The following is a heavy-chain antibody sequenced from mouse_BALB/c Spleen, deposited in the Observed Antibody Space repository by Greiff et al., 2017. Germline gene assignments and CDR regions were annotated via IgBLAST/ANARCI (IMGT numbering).Heavy chain of an antibody. Sequence: DVKLVESGPGLVKPSQSLSLTCSVTGYSITSGYYWNWIRQFPGNKLEWMGYISYDGSNNYNPSLKNRISITRDTSKNQFFLKLNSVTTEDTATYYCAREGYGNPYYAMDYWGQGTSVTVSS. CDR3: AREGYGNPYYAMDY. CDR1: GYSITSGYY. J-gene: IGHJ4*01. D-gene: IGHD2-10*02. CDR2: ISYDGSN. V-gene: IGHV3-6*02.